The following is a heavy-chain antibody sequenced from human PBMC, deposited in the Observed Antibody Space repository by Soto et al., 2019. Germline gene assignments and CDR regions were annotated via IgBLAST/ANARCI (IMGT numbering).Heavy chain of an antibody. Sequence: GGSLRLSCAASGFNFRSYGMHWVRQAPGKGLQWVAVISYDASNKYYADSVKGRFTISRDNSKNTLYLQMNTLRPEDTAVYYCAKGSSSVYYYYYGLDVWGQGTTVTVSS. D-gene: IGHD6-6*01. CDR2: ISYDASNK. CDR1: GFNFRSYG. J-gene: IGHJ6*02. CDR3: AKGSSSVYYYYYGLDV. V-gene: IGHV3-30*18.